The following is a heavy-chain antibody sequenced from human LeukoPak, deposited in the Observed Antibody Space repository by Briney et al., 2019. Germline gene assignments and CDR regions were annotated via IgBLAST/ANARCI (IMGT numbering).Heavy chain of an antibody. V-gene: IGHV4-59*01. CDR1: GGSISSYY. D-gene: IGHD3-3*01. Sequence: PSETLSLTCSVSGGSISSYYWTWIRQPPGKGLEWIGYIYYSGSTNYNPSLKSRVTISLATSKNQFSLKLSSVTAADTAVYYCARAILSGYPDSWGQGTLVIVFS. J-gene: IGHJ4*02. CDR2: IYYSGST. CDR3: ARAILSGYPDS.